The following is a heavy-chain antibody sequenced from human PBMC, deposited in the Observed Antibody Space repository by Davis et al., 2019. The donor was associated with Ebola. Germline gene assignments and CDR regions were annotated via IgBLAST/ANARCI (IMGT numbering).Heavy chain of an antibody. D-gene: IGHD5-24*01. Sequence: GESLKISCKGSGYSFTSYWIAWVRQLPGKGLECMGLIFPGDSVTRYSPSFQGQVTISADKSISTAYLQWSSLKASDTAMYYCARGTDGYNPGGYFDSWGQGTLVTVSS. CDR1: GYSFTSYW. V-gene: IGHV5-51*01. CDR3: ARGTDGYNPGGYFDS. CDR2: IFPGDSVT. J-gene: IGHJ4*02.